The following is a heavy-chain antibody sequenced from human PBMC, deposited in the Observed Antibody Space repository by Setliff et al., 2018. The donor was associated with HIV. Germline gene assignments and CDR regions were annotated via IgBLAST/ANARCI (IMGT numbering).Heavy chain of an antibody. D-gene: IGHD4-17*01. CDR2: IIPIFGTA. Sequence: GASVKVSCKASGGAFSSYALSWVRQAPGQGLEWMGGIIPIFGTANYAQKFQGRVTITTDESTSTAYMELSSLRSEDTAVYYCARSPGDYLFDYWGQGTLVTVSS. CDR1: GGAFSSYA. CDR3: ARSPGDYLFDY. J-gene: IGHJ4*02. V-gene: IGHV1-69*05.